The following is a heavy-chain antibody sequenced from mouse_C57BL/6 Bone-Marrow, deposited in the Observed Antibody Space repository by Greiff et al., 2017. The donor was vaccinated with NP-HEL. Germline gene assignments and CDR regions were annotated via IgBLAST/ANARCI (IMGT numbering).Heavy chain of an antibody. Sequence: EVKLMESGGGLVQPGGSLKLSCAASGFTFSDYYMYWVRLTPEKRLEWVAYISNGGGSTYYPDTVKGRFTISRDNAKNTLYLQMSRLKSEDTAMYYCARLAPFAYWGQGTLVTVSA. CDR2: ISNGGGST. V-gene: IGHV5-12*01. CDR1: GFTFSDYY. CDR3: ARLAPFAY. J-gene: IGHJ3*01.